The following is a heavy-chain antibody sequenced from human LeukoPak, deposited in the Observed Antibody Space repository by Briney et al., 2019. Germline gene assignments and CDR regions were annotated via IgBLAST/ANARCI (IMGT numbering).Heavy chain of an antibody. Sequence: SVKVSCKASGGTFSSYAISWVRQAPGQGLEWMGGIIPIFGTANYAQKFQGRVTITADESTSTAYMELSSLRSEDTAVYYCARASRYCSSTSCYVGAFDIWGQGTMVTVSS. V-gene: IGHV1-69*13. CDR2: IIPIFGTA. CDR3: ARASRYCSSTSCYVGAFDI. J-gene: IGHJ3*02. D-gene: IGHD2-2*01. CDR1: GGTFSSYA.